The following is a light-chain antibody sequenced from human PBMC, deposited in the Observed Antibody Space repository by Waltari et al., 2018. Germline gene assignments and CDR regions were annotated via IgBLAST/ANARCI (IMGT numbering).Light chain of an antibody. CDR1: QSIGHY. CDR2: DAS. J-gene: IGKJ4*01. V-gene: IGKV3-11*01. Sequence: EIVLTQSPATLSLSPGERATLSCWASQSIGHYLAWYQQKPGQAPRLLIYDASSRATGIPPRFSGFGSGTDFALTSSSVEPEDSAVYYCQQRSDWPLTFGGGTKVEIK. CDR3: QQRSDWPLT.